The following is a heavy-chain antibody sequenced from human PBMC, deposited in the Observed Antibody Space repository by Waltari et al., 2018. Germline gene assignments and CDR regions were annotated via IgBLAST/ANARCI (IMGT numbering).Heavy chain of an antibody. J-gene: IGHJ4*02. CDR3: ARAKGYYYDSSGYYYHYYFDY. Sequence: QVQLVQSGAEVKKPGASVKVSCKASGYTFTSYDINWVRQATGQGLEWMGWMNPNSGNTGYAQKFQGRVTMTRNTSISTAYMELSSLRSEDTAVYYCARAKGYYYDSSGYYYHYYFDYWGQGTLVTVSS. V-gene: IGHV1-8*01. CDR1: GYTFTSYD. CDR2: MNPNSGNT. D-gene: IGHD3-22*01.